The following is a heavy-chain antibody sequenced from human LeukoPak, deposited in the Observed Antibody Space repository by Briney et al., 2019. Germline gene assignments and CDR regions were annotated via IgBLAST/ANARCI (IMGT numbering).Heavy chain of an antibody. D-gene: IGHD3-9*01. CDR3: AKRYFGNYYFDS. CDR1: RFTFNTYA. V-gene: IGHV3-23*01. CDR2: ISGSGDST. J-gene: IGHJ4*02. Sequence: GGSLRLSCAVSRFTFNTYAMSWVRQAPGKGLEWVSAISGSGDSTYYADSVKGRFTISRDNSKNTLYLQMNSLRAEDTAVYYCAKRYFGNYYFDSWGQGTLVTVSS.